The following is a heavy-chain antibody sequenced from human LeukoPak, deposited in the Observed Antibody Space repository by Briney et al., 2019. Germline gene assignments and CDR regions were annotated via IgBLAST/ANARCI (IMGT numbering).Heavy chain of an antibody. D-gene: IGHD3-3*01. CDR1: GFTFSSYG. J-gene: IGHJ3*02. Sequence: PGGYLRLSCAASGFTFSSYGMHWVRQAPGKGLEWVAFIRYDGSNKYYADSVKGRFTISRDNSKNTLYLQMNSLRAEDTAVYYCAKEPAAYDFWSGYSHAFDIWGQGTMVTVSS. CDR3: AKEPAAYDFWSGYSHAFDI. V-gene: IGHV3-30*02. CDR2: IRYDGSNK.